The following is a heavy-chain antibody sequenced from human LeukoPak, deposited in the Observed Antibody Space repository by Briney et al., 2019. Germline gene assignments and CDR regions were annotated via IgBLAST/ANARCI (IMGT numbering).Heavy chain of an antibody. D-gene: IGHD3-10*01. Sequence: PGGSLRLSCAASGFTFSSYEMNWVRQAPGKGLEWISYISSSGSTIYYADSVEGRFTISRDNAKNPLYLQINSLRAEDTAVYYCARGNYYGSGSHDYWGQGTLVTVSS. CDR1: GFTFSSYE. J-gene: IGHJ4*02. CDR2: ISSSGSTI. V-gene: IGHV3-48*03. CDR3: ARGNYYGSGSHDY.